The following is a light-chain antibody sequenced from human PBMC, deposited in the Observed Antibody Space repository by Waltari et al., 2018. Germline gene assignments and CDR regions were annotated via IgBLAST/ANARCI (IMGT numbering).Light chain of an antibody. CDR1: RDITKY. J-gene: IGKJ1*01. CDR2: DAS. Sequence: DIQVTQSPSSLSASVGDRVTITCQASRDITKYLNWYQQKPGKAPKPLNYDASTLETGVPSRFSGSGSGTDFVFTISRLQPEDIATYYCQHYDGVPPWTFGQGTRVDFK. V-gene: IGKV1-33*01. CDR3: QHYDGVPPWT.